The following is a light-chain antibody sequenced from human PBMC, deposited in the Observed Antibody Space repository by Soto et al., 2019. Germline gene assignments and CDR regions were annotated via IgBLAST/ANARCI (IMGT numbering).Light chain of an antibody. CDR2: DNN. J-gene: IGLJ2*01. CDR1: TSNIGNNY. Sequence: QSVLTQPPSVSAAPGQKVTISCSGSTSNIGNNYVSWYQHLPGTAPKLLIYDNNKRPSGIPDRFSGSKSGTSATLGITGLQTGDEADYYCGTWDSRLSAVLFGGGTKVTV. V-gene: IGLV1-51*01. CDR3: GTWDSRLSAVL.